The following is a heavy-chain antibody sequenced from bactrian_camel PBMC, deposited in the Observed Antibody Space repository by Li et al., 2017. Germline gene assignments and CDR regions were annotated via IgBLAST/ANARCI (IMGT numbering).Heavy chain of an antibody. CDR3: AADLRTCVVAQSKGFRY. CDR1: GFTFSCAW. Sequence: LVESGGALVQPAGSLRLSCAASGFTFSCAWIYWVRQAPGKEREGVAQMCSGESKTYYANSVKGRFTISHDNAKRTLYLQMNNLKPEDTAMYVCAADLRTCVVAQSKGFRYWGQGTQVTVS. D-gene: IGHD7*01. J-gene: IGHJ4*01. V-gene: IGHV3S1*01. CDR2: MCSGESKT.